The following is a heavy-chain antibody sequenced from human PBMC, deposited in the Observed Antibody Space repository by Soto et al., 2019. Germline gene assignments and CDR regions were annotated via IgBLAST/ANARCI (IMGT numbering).Heavy chain of an antibody. D-gene: IGHD1-26*01. CDR1: GFSLTTDRVG. J-gene: IGHJ4*02. CDR3: AHAYGGRSLY. V-gene: IGHV2-5*02. Sequence: QITLKESDPTLVKPTQTLTLTCTFSGFSLTTDRVGVGWIRQPPGEALEWLAVIYWDDSKTYRPSLESRLTITKYTSKNQVALTMTNMDSVDTATYYCAHAYGGRSLYWGQGTLVTVSS. CDR2: IYWDDSK.